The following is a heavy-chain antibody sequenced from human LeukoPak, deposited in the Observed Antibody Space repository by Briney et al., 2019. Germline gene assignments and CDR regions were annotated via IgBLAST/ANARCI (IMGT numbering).Heavy chain of an antibody. CDR2: ISGSGGST. J-gene: IGHJ4*02. Sequence: GGSLRLSCAASGFTFSTYAMSWVRQTPGKGLEWISGISGSGGSTYYADSVKGRFTISRDNFKNTLYLQMNGLRAEDTAVYYCAKEATTTYFDHWGQGTLVTVSS. CDR1: GFTFSTYA. CDR3: AKEATTTYFDH. D-gene: IGHD4-17*01. V-gene: IGHV3-23*01.